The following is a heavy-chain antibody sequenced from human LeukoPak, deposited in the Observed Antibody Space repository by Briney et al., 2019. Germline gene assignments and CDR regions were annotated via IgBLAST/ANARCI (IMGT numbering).Heavy chain of an antibody. V-gene: IGHV3-23*01. D-gene: IGHD4-17*01. CDR2: INSAGST. CDR3: AKDQNTVTTAPFDY. J-gene: IGHJ4*02. CDR1: GFTFSSYA. Sequence: GGSLRLSCAASGFTFSSYAMSWVRQAPGKGLEWVSAINSAGSTYYGDSVRGRFTISRDNSKNVLYLQMNSLRAEDTALYYCAKDQNTVTTAPFDYWGQGTLVTVSS.